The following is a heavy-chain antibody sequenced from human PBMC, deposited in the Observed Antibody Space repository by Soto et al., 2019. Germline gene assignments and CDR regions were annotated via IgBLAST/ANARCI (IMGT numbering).Heavy chain of an antibody. J-gene: IGHJ4*02. CDR1: GFTVSSNY. CDR2: IHSGDTT. CDR3: ANRLEVAGTWFQY. Sequence: EVQVVETGGGLIQPGGSLRLYCTASGFTVSSNYMPWVRQAPGKGLEWVSVIHSGDTTYYADSVKGRFTISRDNSKNTLYLQLNSLRADDTAVYYCANRLEVAGTWFQYWGQGTLVTVSS. V-gene: IGHV3-53*02. D-gene: IGHD6-19*01.